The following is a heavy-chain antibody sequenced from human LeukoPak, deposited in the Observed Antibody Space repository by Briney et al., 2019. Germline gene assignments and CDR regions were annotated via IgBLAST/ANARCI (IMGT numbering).Heavy chain of an antibody. J-gene: IGHJ6*03. CDR1: GGSISSSSYY. V-gene: IGHV4-39*07. CDR3: ARVGGYCSSTSCRYYHYYYMDV. D-gene: IGHD2-2*01. Sequence: PSETLSLTCTVSGGSISSSSYYWGWIRQPPGKGLEWIGSIYYSGSTYYNPSLKSRVTISVDTSKNQFSLDLNSVTAADTAVYYCARVGGYCSSTSCRYYHYYYMDVWGRGTTVTISS. CDR2: IYYSGST.